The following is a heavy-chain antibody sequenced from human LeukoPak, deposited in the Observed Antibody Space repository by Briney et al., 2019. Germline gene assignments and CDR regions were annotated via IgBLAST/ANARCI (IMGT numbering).Heavy chain of an antibody. Sequence: SVNVSCKSSGYTFTCYYMHLVRQAPGQGLEWKGWINTNRGGTNYAQKFQGRVTMTRDTSISTAYMELSRLRSDDTAVYYCARERTLTSCYDYWGQGTLVTVSS. CDR3: ARERTLTSCYDY. CDR1: GYTFTCYY. CDR2: INTNRGGT. V-gene: IGHV1-2*02. J-gene: IGHJ4*02. D-gene: IGHD2-15*01.